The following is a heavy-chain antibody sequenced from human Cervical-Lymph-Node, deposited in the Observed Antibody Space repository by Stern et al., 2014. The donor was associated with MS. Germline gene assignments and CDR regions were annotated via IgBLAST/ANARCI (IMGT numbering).Heavy chain of an antibody. V-gene: IGHV1-69*01. D-gene: IGHD2-8*01. CDR3: ARDNDDNGMDV. J-gene: IGHJ6*02. CDR1: GGTFINHA. Sequence: QVQLVQSGAEVKKPGSSVTVSCKASGGTFINHAISWVRQAPGQGLEWMGGFIPTVSAKHYVEKSQGSVTITADDTATTAYMELTSLRSQDTAVYYCARDNDDNGMDVWGQGTTVIVSS. CDR2: FIPTVSAK.